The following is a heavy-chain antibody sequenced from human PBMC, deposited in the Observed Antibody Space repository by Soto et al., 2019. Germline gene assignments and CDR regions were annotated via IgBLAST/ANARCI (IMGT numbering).Heavy chain of an antibody. D-gene: IGHD4-17*01. CDR2: ITGSGSNI. Sequence: PGGSLRLSCAASGFTFSSLAMSWVRQAPGKGLEWVSYITGSGSNIYYADSVKGRFTISRDNAKNSLYLQMNSLRAEDTAVYYCARVEGYGDLFDYWGQGTLVTVSS. CDR3: ARVEGYGDLFDY. V-gene: IGHV3-48*01. J-gene: IGHJ4*02. CDR1: GFTFSSLA.